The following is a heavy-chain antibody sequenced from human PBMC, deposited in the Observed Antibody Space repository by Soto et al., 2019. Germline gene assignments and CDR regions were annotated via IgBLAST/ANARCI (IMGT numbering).Heavy chain of an antibody. CDR2: ISTSGGST. J-gene: IGHJ4*02. V-gene: IGHV3-23*01. CDR3: WKSPGYDRRGYYSNVDY. Sequence: EVQLLESGGGLVQPGGSLRLSCAASGFTFSIYAMSWVRQAPGKGLEWVSAISTSGGSTYYADSVKGRFTISRDNSKNTLYLQMNSLRAEDTAVYYCWKSPGYDRRGYYSNVDYWGQGTLFTVSS. CDR1: GFTFSIYA. D-gene: IGHD3-22*01.